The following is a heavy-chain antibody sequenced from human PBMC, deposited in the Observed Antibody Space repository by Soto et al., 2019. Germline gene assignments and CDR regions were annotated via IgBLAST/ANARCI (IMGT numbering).Heavy chain of an antibody. V-gene: IGHV1-18*01. CDR2: ISAYNGNT. CDR1: GYTFTSYG. CDR3: ARDNRVDFWSGYYNY. J-gene: IGHJ4*02. D-gene: IGHD3-3*01. Sequence: ASAKVSCKASGYTFTSYGISWVRQAPGQGLEWMGWISAYNGNTNYAQKLQGRVTMTTDTSTSTAYMELRSLRSDDTAVYYCARDNRVDFWSGYYNYWGQGTLVTVSS.